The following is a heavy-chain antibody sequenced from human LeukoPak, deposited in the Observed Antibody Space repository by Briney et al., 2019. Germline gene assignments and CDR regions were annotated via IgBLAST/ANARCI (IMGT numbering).Heavy chain of an antibody. CDR3: ARDIGRQLGYYSGMDV. Sequence: PGGPLRLSCAASGFPFSDYYMSWIRQARGRGLEWVSYISSSGSTIYYADSVKGRFTISRDNAKNSLYLQMNSLRAEDTAVYYCARDIGRQLGYYSGMDVWGQGTTVTVSS. CDR1: GFPFSDYY. D-gene: IGHD6-6*01. CDR2: ISSSGSTI. V-gene: IGHV3-11*01. J-gene: IGHJ6*02.